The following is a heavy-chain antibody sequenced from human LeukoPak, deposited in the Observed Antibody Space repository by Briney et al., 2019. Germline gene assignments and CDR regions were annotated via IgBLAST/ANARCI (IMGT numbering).Heavy chain of an antibody. D-gene: IGHD6-19*01. Sequence: SETLSLTCTVSGYSLSSSSYYWGWIRQPPGKGLEWIGSIYYSGSTSYNPSLKSRVTISVDTSKNQFSLKLSSVTAADTAVYYCARNSSGWSFDYWGQGTLVTVSS. J-gene: IGHJ4*02. CDR3: ARNSSGWSFDY. CDR1: GYSLSSSSYY. V-gene: IGHV4-39*01. CDR2: IYYSGST.